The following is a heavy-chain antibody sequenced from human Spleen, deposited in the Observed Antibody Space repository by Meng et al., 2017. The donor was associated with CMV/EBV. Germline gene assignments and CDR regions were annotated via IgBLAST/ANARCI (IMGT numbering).Heavy chain of an antibody. V-gene: IGHV1-69*10. Sequence: WVRQAPGQGLEWMGGIIPILGIANYAQKFQGRVTITADKSTSTAYMELSSLRSEDTAVYYCARLGYCSSTSCPAIYNRFDPWGQGTLVTVSS. CDR2: IIPILGIA. J-gene: IGHJ5*02. CDR3: ARLGYCSSTSCPAIYNRFDP. D-gene: IGHD2-2*01.